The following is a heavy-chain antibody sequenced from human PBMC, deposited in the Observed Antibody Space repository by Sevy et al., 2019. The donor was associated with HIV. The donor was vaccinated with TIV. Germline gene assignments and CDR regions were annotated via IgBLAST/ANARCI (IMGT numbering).Heavy chain of an antibody. D-gene: IGHD2-2*01. CDR3: AKVLHIVEVPAAIDYYYGMDV. J-gene: IGHJ6*02. Sequence: GGSLRLSCAASGFTFSTYGMHWVRQAPGRGLEWVAFMRFDGTIKYHGDSVKGRFTISRDNSKNTLYLQMNSLRAEDTAVYFCAKVLHIVEVPAAIDYYYGMDVWGQGTTVTVSS. CDR1: GFTFSTYG. CDR2: MRFDGTIK. V-gene: IGHV3-30*02.